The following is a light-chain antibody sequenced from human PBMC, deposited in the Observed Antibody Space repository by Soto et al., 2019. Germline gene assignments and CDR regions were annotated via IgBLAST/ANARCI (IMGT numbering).Light chain of an antibody. CDR1: SSDVGGYNY. CDR3: SSYTSSSTFAVV. CDR2: DVS. Sequence: QSALTQPASVSGSPGQSITISCTGTSSDVGGYNYVFWYQHHPGNAPKLMIYDVSNRPSGISNRFSGSKSGNTASLTISGLEAEDEADYYCSSYTSSSTFAVVFGGGTKLTVL. V-gene: IGLV2-14*03. J-gene: IGLJ2*01.